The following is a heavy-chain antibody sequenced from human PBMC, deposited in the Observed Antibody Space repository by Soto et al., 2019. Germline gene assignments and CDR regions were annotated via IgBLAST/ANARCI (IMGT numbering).Heavy chain of an antibody. J-gene: IGHJ4*02. V-gene: IGHV4-61*01. CDR3: ARNPLAVAGTRGFDY. CDR1: GGSVSSGSYY. D-gene: IGHD6-19*01. Sequence: SETLSLTCTVSGGSVSSGSYYWSWIRQPPGKGLEWIGYIYYSGSTNYNPSLKSRVTISVDTSKNQFSLKLSSVTAADTAVYYCARNPLAVAGTRGFDYWGQGTLVTVS. CDR2: IYYSGST.